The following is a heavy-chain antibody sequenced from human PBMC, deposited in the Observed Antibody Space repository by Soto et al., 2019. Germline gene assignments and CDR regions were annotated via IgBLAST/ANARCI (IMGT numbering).Heavy chain of an antibody. J-gene: IGHJ6*02. V-gene: IGHV1-8*02. CDR2: INPSGGST. CDR3: ARRSLLWFGELSPYYYYYGMDV. CDR1: GYTFNTYG. Sequence: ASVKVSCKASGYTFNTYGITWVRQAPGQGLEWMGIINPSGGSTGYAQKFQGRVTMTRNTSISTAYMELSSLRSEDTAVYYCARRSLLWFGELSPYYYYYGMDVWGQGTTVTVS. D-gene: IGHD3-10*01.